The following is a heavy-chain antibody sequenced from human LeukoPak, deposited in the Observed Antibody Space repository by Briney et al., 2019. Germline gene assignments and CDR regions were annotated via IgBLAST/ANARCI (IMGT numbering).Heavy chain of an antibody. CDR3: ARDYDDAFDI. V-gene: IGHV3-21*01. J-gene: IGHJ3*02. CDR2: IISSSSYI. CDR1: GFTFSSYS. Sequence: GGSLRLSCAASGFTFSSYSMNWVRQAPGKGLEWVSSIISSSSYIYYADSVMGRFTISRDNAKNSLYLQMNSLRAEDTAVYYCARDYDDAFDIWGQGTMVTVSS. D-gene: IGHD5-12*01.